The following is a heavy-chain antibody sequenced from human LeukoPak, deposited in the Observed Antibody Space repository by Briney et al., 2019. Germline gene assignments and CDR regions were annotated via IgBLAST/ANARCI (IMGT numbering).Heavy chain of an antibody. CDR2: TIPLFGTS. J-gene: IGHJ5*02. V-gene: IGHV1-69*06. Sequence: SVKVSCKLSGGTFSSYTISWVRQAPGQGLEWMGGTIPLFGTSKYAQKFQNRVTITADKSTSTAYMELSRLRSEDTAVYYCANYYGSGSYPNWFDPWGQGTLVTVSS. CDR1: GGTFSSYT. CDR3: ANYYGSGSYPNWFDP. D-gene: IGHD3-10*01.